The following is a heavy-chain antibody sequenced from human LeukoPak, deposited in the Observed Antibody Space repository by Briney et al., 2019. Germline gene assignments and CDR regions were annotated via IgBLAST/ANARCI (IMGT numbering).Heavy chain of an antibody. J-gene: IGHJ4*02. CDR2: INPSAGST. CDR3: ARASAAGTTTPINY. Sequence: ASVEVSCQASGYIFTSYCIHWVRQAPGQGLEWMGVINPSAGSTSYTQKFQGRVTMTRDTSTGTVYMELSSLRSEDTAVYYCARASAAGTTTPINYWGQGTLVTVSS. D-gene: IGHD6-13*01. CDR1: GYIFTSYC. V-gene: IGHV1-46*01.